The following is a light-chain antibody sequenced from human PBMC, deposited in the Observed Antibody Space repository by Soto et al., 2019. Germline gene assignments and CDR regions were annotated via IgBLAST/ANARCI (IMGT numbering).Light chain of an antibody. CDR2: GSS. Sequence: EIVMTQSPATLSVSPGERATLSCRASQSVSSNLAWYQQKPGQAPSLLIYGSSTRATSIPARLSGSGYGTDFTLTISTLQSQDLAVYDSQPYKNWLCTFGQENKVAIK. CDR1: QSVSSN. CDR3: QPYKNWLCT. J-gene: IGKJ1*01. V-gene: IGKV3-15*01.